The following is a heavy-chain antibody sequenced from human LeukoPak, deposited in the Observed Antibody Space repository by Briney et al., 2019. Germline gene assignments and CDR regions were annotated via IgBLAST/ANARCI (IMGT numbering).Heavy chain of an antibody. Sequence: GESLKISCKGSGYRFSDYWIGWVRQMPGKGLEWMGIIYPGDSDTRYSPSFQGQVTISADKSISTAYLQWSSLKASDTAMYYCARLVVAATYNYGMDVWGQGTTVTVSS. V-gene: IGHV5-51*01. CDR2: IYPGDSDT. CDR3: ARLVVAATYNYGMDV. D-gene: IGHD2-15*01. J-gene: IGHJ6*02. CDR1: GYRFSDYW.